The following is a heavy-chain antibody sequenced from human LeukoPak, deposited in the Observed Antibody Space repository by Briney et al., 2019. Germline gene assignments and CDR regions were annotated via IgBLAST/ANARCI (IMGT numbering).Heavy chain of an antibody. Sequence: SETLSLTCTVSGGSISSYYWSWIRQPPGKGLEWIGYIYYNERSNYNPSLRSRVTISIDTSKNQFSLKLSSVTAADTAVYYCARYHVLSRGVNWFDPWGQGTLVTVSS. D-gene: IGHD2-2*01. CDR3: ARYHVLSRGVNWFDP. CDR1: GGSISSYY. CDR2: IYYNERS. J-gene: IGHJ5*02. V-gene: IGHV4-59*08.